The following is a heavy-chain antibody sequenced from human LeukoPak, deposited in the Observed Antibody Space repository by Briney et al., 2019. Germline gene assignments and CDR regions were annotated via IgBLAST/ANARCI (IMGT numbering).Heavy chain of an antibody. CDR2: INHSGSA. CDR1: GGSISSSSYY. CDR3: ARGWKYSSSWHY. V-gene: IGHV4-39*07. J-gene: IGHJ4*02. Sequence: RPSETLSLTCTVSGGSISSSSYYWGWIRQPPGKGLEWIGEINHSGSANYNPSLKSRVTISVDTSKNQFSLKLSPVTAADTAVYYCARGWKYSSSWHYWGQGTLVTVSS. D-gene: IGHD6-13*01.